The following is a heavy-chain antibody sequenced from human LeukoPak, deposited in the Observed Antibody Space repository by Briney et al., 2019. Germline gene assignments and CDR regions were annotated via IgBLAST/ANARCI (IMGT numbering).Heavy chain of an antibody. Sequence: ASVKVSCKVSGYTLTELSMHWVRQAPGKGLEWMGGFDPEDGETIYAQKLQGRVTMTEDTSTDTAYMELSSLRSEDAAAYYCATAKYSSGWYGAFDIWGQGTMTVSS. CDR3: ATAKYSSGWYGAFDI. CDR1: GYTLTELS. V-gene: IGHV1-24*01. CDR2: FDPEDGET. D-gene: IGHD6-19*01. J-gene: IGHJ3*02.